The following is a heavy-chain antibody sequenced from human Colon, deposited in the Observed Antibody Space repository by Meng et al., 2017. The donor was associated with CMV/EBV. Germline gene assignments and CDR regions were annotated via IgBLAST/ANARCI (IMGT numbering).Heavy chain of an antibody. Sequence: GGSLRPSCAAAGFTFSDYYMSWVRQAPGKGLEWVAHISGDGSGTQYVDSVRGRFTISRDNAKNSLYLQMNSLRAEDTAVYFCARDYYDTSGSIWGQGTLVTVSS. CDR2: ISGDGSGT. CDR1: GFTFSDYY. CDR3: ARDYYDTSGSI. D-gene: IGHD3-22*01. J-gene: IGHJ4*02. V-gene: IGHV3-7*01.